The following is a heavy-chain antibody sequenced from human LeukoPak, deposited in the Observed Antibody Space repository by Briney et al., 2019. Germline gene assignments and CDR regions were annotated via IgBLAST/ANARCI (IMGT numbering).Heavy chain of an antibody. CDR2: INRSGST. CDR1: GGSFSGYY. J-gene: IGHJ4*02. CDR3: ARGRRSSTSCHIDY. Sequence: SETLSLTCAVYGGSFSGYYWSWIRQPPGKGLEWIGEINRSGSTNYNPSLKSRVTISVDTSKNQFSLKLSSVTAADTAVYYCARGRRSSTSCHIDYWGQGTLVTVSS. V-gene: IGHV4-34*01. D-gene: IGHD2-2*01.